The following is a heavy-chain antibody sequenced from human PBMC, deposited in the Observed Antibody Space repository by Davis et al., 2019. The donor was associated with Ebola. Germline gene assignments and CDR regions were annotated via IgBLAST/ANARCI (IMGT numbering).Heavy chain of an antibody. J-gene: IGHJ6*04. Sequence: GESLKISCAASGFTFSSYSMNWVRQAPGKGLEWVSSISSSSSYIYYADSVKGRFTISRDNAKNSLYLQMNSLRDEDTAVYYCAREGWKYYYDSSGYHTYYGMDVWGKGTTVTVSS. CDR3: AREGWKYYYDSSGYHTYYGMDV. V-gene: IGHV3-21*01. CDR1: GFTFSSYS. D-gene: IGHD3-22*01. CDR2: ISSSSSYI.